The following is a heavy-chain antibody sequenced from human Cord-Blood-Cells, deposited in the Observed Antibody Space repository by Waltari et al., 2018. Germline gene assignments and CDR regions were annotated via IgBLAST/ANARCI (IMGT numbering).Heavy chain of an antibody. J-gene: IGHJ4*02. Sequence: QVQLVQSGAAVKKPGSSVKVSCQASGGPSSSYAIRWVRPAPGQGLEWMGGIIPIFGTANYAQKFQGRVTITADESTSTAYMELSSLRSEDTAVYYCATEASAAGSPYYFDYWGQGTLVTVSS. D-gene: IGHD6-13*01. CDR3: ATEASAAGSPYYFDY. V-gene: IGHV1-69*01. CDR2: IIPIFGTA. CDR1: GGPSSSYA.